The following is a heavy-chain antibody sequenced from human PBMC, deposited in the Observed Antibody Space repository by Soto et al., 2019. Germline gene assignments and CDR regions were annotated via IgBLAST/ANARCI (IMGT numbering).Heavy chain of an antibody. CDR1: GGSVSSGSYF. D-gene: IGHD3-22*01. CDR3: ARTHYYDSSPLLL. J-gene: IGHJ4*02. CDR2: IYYNGNT. V-gene: IGHV4-61*01. Sequence: SETLSLTCTVSGGSVSSGSYFWSWIRQPPGKGLEWIGYIYYNGNTNFNPSLKSRVTISVDTSKTQFSLKLSSVTAADTAVYYCARTHYYDSSPLLLWGQRTLVAVSS.